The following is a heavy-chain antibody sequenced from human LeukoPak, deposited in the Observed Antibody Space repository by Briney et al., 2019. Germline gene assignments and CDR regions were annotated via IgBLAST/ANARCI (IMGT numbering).Heavy chain of an antibody. CDR3: AKESRRGYSYGYLT. CDR1: GFTFSSYG. Sequence: PGGSLRLSCAASGFTFSSYGMHWVRQAPGKGLEWVAVISYDGSNKYYADSVKGRFTISRDNSKNTLYLQMNSLRAEDTAVYYCAKESRRGYSYGYLTWGQGTLVTVSS. CDR2: ISYDGSNK. D-gene: IGHD5-18*01. V-gene: IGHV3-30*18. J-gene: IGHJ5*02.